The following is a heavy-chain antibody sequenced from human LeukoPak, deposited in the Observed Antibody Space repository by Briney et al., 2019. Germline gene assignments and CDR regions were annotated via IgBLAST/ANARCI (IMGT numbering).Heavy chain of an antibody. CDR3: ARDRTFGGVIAAQHDY. CDR1: EGTFSSYA. CDR2: IIPIFGIA. Sequence: GSSVKVSCKASEGTFSSYAISWVRQAPGQGLEWMGRIIPIFGIANYAQKFKGRVTITADKSTSTAYMELSSLRSEDTAVYYCARDRTFGGVIAAQHDYWGQGTLVTVSS. J-gene: IGHJ4*02. D-gene: IGHD3-16*02. V-gene: IGHV1-69*04.